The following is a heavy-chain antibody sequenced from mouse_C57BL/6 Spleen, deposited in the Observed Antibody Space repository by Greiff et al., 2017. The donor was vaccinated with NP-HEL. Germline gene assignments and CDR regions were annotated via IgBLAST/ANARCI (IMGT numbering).Heavy chain of an antibody. J-gene: IGHJ4*01. V-gene: IGHV1-54*01. Sequence: QVQLQQSGAERVRPGTSVKVSCKASGYAFTNYLIEWVKQRPGQGLEWIGVINPGSGGTNYNEKFKGKATLTADKSSSTAYMQLSSLTSEDSAVYFCARRGKEYYYAMDYWGQGTSVTVSS. CDR2: INPGSGGT. CDR1: GYAFTNYL. D-gene: IGHD1-1*02. CDR3: ARRGKEYYYAMDY.